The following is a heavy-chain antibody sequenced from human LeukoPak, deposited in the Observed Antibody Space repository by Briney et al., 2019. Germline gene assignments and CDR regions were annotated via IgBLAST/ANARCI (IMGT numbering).Heavy chain of an antibody. Sequence: SPTLSLTFALSGDSVSINSAGWNWVRQSPSRGLEWLGSTYYRSKWYNDYAVSVKSRITINPDTSKNQFSLQLNSVTPEDTAVYYCARYPEAYDSCGNDYWGQGTLVTVSS. CDR1: GDSVSINSAG. CDR3: ARYPEAYDSCGNDY. D-gene: IGHD3-22*01. J-gene: IGHJ4*02. V-gene: IGHV6-1*01. CDR2: TYYRSKWYN.